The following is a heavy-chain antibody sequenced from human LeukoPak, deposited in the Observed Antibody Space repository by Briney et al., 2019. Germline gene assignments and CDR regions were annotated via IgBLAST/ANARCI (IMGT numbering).Heavy chain of an antibody. CDR1: GGTFSNYA. CDR3: ARHYPGESSNIPYYYYGMDV. D-gene: IGHD3-22*01. J-gene: IGHJ6*02. V-gene: IGHV1-69*04. CDR2: IIPILGIP. Sequence: RASVKVSCKASGGTFSNYAISWVRQAPGPGLEWMGRIIPILGIPNYAQKFQGRVTITADKSTSTTYMELTSLRSEDTAVYYCARHYPGESSNIPYYYYGMDVWGQGTTVTVSS.